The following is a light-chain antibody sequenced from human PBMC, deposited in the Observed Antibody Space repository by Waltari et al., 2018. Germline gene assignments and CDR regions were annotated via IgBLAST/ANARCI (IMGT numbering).Light chain of an antibody. CDR1: SSDAGGYNY. CDR2: DVR. V-gene: IGLV2-11*01. CDR3: CSYAGSFVV. Sequence: QSALTQPRSVSGSPGQSVTISCTGTSSDAGGYNYVSWYQQHPGKAPKLMIYDVRKRPSGVPVRFSGSKSGNTASLTISGLQAEDEADYYCCSYAGSFVVFGGGTKLTVL. J-gene: IGLJ2*01.